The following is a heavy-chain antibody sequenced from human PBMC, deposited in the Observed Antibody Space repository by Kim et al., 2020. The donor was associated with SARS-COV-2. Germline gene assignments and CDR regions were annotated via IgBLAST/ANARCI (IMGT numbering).Heavy chain of an antibody. D-gene: IGHD3-10*01. CDR1: GFTFDAYA. CDR3: AKYRLSDYGSGSYSQDYGMDV. CDR2: ISWNSGSI. V-gene: IGHV3-9*01. Sequence: GGSLRLSCAASGFTFDAYAMHWVRQAPGKGLEWVTGISWNSGSIGYADSVKGRFTISRDNAKNTLYLQMNSLRAEDTALYYCAKYRLSDYGSGSYSQDYGMDVWGQGTTGTVSS. J-gene: IGHJ6*02.